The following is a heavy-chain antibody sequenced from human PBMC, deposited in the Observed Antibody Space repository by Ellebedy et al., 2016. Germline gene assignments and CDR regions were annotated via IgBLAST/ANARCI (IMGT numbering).Heavy chain of an antibody. J-gene: IGHJ3*02. CDR3: ARMTTHGAFDI. CDR1: GFTFSSYW. CDR2: IKQDGSEK. Sequence: GGSLRLSCAASGFTFSSYWMSWVRQAPGKGLEWVANIKQDGSEKYYVDSVKGRFIISRDSANNSMYLQMNSLRADDTAVYYCARMTTHGAFDIWGQGTLVTVSS. D-gene: IGHD4-11*01. V-gene: IGHV3-7*01.